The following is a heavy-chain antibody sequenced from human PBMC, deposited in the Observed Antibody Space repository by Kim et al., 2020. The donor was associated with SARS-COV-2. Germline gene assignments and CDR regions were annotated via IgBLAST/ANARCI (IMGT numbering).Heavy chain of an antibody. D-gene: IGHD3-10*01. Sequence: ASVKVSCKVSGYTLTELSMHWVRQAPGKGLEWMGGFDPEDGETIYAQKFQGRVTMTEDTSTDTAYMELSSLRSEDTAVYYCATHYYGSGSYHYYFDYWGQGTLVTVSS. J-gene: IGHJ4*02. V-gene: IGHV1-24*01. CDR2: FDPEDGET. CDR3: ATHYYGSGSYHYYFDY. CDR1: GYTLTELS.